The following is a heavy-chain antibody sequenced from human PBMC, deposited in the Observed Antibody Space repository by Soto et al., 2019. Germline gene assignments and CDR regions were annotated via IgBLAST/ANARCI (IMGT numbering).Heavy chain of an antibody. D-gene: IGHD5-18*01. CDR2: LYYNGNI. J-gene: IGHJ5*02. CDR1: GGSISNFY. Sequence: QVHLQESGPGLVKPSETLSLTCSVSGGSISNFYWSWIRQSPGKGLEWIGFLYYNGNIYYNPSLGGRVTISIDASKNHFSLKLDSVTAADTAVYHCARGYDFLDLWGQGTLVTVSS. CDR3: ARGYDFLDL. V-gene: IGHV4-59*08.